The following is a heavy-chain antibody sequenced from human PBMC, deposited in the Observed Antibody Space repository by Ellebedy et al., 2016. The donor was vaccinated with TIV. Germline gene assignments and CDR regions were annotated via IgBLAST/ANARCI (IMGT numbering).Heavy chain of an antibody. V-gene: IGHV3-33*01. J-gene: IGHJ4*02. CDR2: IWYDGSDK. CDR3: ARAKGVTATPPDY. D-gene: IGHD2-21*02. Sequence: PGGSLRLSCAASGFTFSGHGMHWVRQAPGKGLEWVAVIWYDGSDKYYADSVKGRFTISRDNSKNTLYLQMNSLRAEDTAVYYCARAKGVTATPPDYWGQGTLVTVSS. CDR1: GFTFSGHG.